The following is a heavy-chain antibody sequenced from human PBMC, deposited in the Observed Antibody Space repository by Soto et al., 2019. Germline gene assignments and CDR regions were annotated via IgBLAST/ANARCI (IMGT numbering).Heavy chain of an antibody. J-gene: IGHJ5*02. Sequence: XGPTREPTQTLTLTCIFSGFSLRTSGVGVGWIRQPPGKALEWLGFIYWNDDKRYSPSLKSRLTITKDTSKNQVVLTMTNMDPVDTATYYCAKSGSSGWYGWLEPWGQGTLVTVSS. CDR2: IYWNDDK. CDR1: GFSLRTSGVG. D-gene: IGHD6-19*01. V-gene: IGHV2-5*01. CDR3: AKSGSSGWYGWLEP.